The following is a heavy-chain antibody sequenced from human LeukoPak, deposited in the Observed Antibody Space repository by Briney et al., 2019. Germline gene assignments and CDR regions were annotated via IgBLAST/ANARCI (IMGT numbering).Heavy chain of an antibody. J-gene: IGHJ4*02. V-gene: IGHV3-23*01. CDR1: GFTFNNFA. D-gene: IGHD3-10*01. Sequence: GGSLRLSCAASGFTFNNFAMSWVRQAPGKGLEWVSAISGSGGSTYYADSVKGRFTISRDNSKNTLYLQMNSLRAEDTAVYFCASGAYYDYWGQGTLVTVSS. CDR2: ISGSGGST. CDR3: ASGAYYDY.